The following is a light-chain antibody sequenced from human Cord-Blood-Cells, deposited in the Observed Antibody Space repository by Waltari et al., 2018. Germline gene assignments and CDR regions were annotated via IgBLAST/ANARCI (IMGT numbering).Light chain of an antibody. V-gene: IGLV1-44*01. CDR1: SSNIGSNT. J-gene: IGLJ2*01. CDR3: AAWDDSLNGVV. Sequence: QSVLTQPPSASGTPGQRVTISCSGSSSNIGSNTVNLYQQLPGTAPKLLIYSNNQRTSGVPDRFSGSKSGTSASLAISGLQSEDEADYYCAAWDDSLNGVVFGGGTKLTVL. CDR2: SNN.